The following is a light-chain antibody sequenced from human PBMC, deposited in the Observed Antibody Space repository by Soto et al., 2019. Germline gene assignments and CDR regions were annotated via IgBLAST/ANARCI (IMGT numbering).Light chain of an antibody. J-gene: IGKJ2*01. CDR3: KQSYSTPHT. CDR1: QSISSY. Sequence: DIQMTQSPSSLSASVGDRVTITCRASQSISSYLNWYQQKPGKAPKLLIYAASSLQSGVPSRFSGSGSRTDFTLTISSLQPEDFATDYCKQSYSTPHTFGQGTKLEIK. CDR2: AAS. V-gene: IGKV1-39*01.